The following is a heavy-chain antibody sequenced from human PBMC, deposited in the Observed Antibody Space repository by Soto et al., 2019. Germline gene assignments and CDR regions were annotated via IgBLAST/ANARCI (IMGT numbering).Heavy chain of an antibody. CDR3: VKPPVITASYYYYDMDV. J-gene: IGHJ6*02. D-gene: IGHD4-4*01. Sequence: SVKVCFNASCYTFTNYGINRVRQAPGQGLEWMGWVSPYNGDTTYAQKVQGRVTMTTDTSTRTAYLELRSLRSADTAVYYCVKPPVITASYYYYDMDVWGQGTTVTVPS. V-gene: IGHV1-18*04. CDR2: VSPYNGDT. CDR1: CYTFTNYG.